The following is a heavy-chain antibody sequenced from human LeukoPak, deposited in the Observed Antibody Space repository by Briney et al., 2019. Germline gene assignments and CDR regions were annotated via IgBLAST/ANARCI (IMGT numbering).Heavy chain of an antibody. D-gene: IGHD4-23*01. CDR2: IYSGGST. CDR3: AGSTTVAYY. CDR1: GFTVGSYY. Sequence: PGGSLRLSCAASGFTVGSYYLYWVRQAPGKGLEWGSVIYSGGSTSSADSVKGRFTISRDNSKNTLYLQINSRRAEDAGVYYGAGSTTVAYYWGQGTLVTVSS. J-gene: IGHJ4*02. V-gene: IGHV3-53*01.